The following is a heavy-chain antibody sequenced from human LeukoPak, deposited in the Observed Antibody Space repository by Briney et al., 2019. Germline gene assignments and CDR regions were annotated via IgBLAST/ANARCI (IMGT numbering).Heavy chain of an antibody. CDR2: ISGDGGST. V-gene: IGHV3-43*02. Sequence: PGGSLRLSCAASGFTFSTYWMHWVRQAPGKGLEWVSLISGDGGSTYYADSVEGRFTISRDNSKNSLYLQMNSLRTEDTALYYCASSSDLWGQGTLVTVSS. D-gene: IGHD2-2*01. CDR1: GFTFSTYW. J-gene: IGHJ5*02. CDR3: ASSSDL.